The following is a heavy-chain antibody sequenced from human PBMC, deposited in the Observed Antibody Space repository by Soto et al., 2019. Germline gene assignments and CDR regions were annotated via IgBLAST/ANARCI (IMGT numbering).Heavy chain of an antibody. CDR1: GFIFSNYA. CDR3: ARVLRPLEIGTPWYFDY. Sequence: EVQLLESGGDLVQPGGSLRLSCAASGFIFSNYAMSWVRRAPRKGLEWVLAISGDGGSTFYADSVKGRFTISRDNSKNTLFLEMTSLSAEDTAVYYCARVLRPLEIGTPWYFDYWGQGTLVTVSS. V-gene: IGHV3-23*01. CDR2: ISGDGGST. J-gene: IGHJ4*02. D-gene: IGHD1-1*01.